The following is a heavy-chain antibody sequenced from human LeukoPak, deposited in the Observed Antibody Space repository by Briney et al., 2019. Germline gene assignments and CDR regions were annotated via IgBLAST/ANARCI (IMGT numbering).Heavy chain of an antibody. D-gene: IGHD1-14*01. V-gene: IGHV4-30-2*01. CDR2: IYHSGST. CDR1: GGSISSGGYS. J-gene: IGHJ3*02. CDR3: ARGYINPFDI. Sequence: SETLSLTCAVSGGSISSGGYSWSWIRQPPGKGLEWIGYIYHSGSTYYNPSLKSRVTISVDRSKNQFSLKLSSVTAADTAVYYCARGYINPFDIWGQGTMVTVSS.